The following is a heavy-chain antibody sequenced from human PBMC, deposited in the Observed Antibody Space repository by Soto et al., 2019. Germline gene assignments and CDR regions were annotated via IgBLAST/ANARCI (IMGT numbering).Heavy chain of an antibody. CDR1: GFTFSSYG. V-gene: IGHV3-30*18. Sequence: GGSLRLSCAASGFTFSSYGMHWVRQAPGKGLEWVAVISYDGSNKYYADSVKGRFTISRDNSKNTLYLQMNSLRAEDTAVYYCAKDANYIAVAVNWFDPWGQGTLVTVSS. D-gene: IGHD6-19*01. CDR3: AKDANYIAVAVNWFDP. J-gene: IGHJ5*02. CDR2: ISYDGSNK.